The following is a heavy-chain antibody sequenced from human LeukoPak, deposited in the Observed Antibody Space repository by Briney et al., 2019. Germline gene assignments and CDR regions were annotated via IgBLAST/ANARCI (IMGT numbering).Heavy chain of an antibody. CDR1: GYSISSGYY. J-gene: IGHJ5*02. V-gene: IGHV4-38-2*01. CDR2: IYHSGST. D-gene: IGHD4-11*01. CDR3: ASRRRAMTTVDNWFDP. Sequence: SETLSLTCAVSGYSISSGYYWGWIRQPPGKGLEWVGSIYHSGSTYYNPSLKSRVTISVDTSKNQFSLKLSSVTAADTAVYYCASRRRAMTTVDNWFDPWGKETLVTVSS.